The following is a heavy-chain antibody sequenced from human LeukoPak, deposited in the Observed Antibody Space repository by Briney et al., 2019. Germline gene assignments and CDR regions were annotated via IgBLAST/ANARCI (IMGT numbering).Heavy chain of an antibody. Sequence: GGSLRLSCAASGFTFSSYAMHWVRQAPGKGLEWVAVISYDGSNKYYADSVKGRFTISRDNSKNTLYLQMNSLRAEDTAVYYCARAGDMGDIAAAAGLDYWGQGTLVTVSS. CDR1: GFTFSSYA. D-gene: IGHD6-13*01. CDR2: ISYDGSNK. CDR3: ARAGDMGDIAAAAGLDY. V-gene: IGHV3-30-3*01. J-gene: IGHJ4*02.